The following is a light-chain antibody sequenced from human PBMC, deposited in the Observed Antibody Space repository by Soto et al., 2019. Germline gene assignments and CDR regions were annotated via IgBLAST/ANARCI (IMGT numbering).Light chain of an antibody. CDR2: DAS. V-gene: IGKV1-5*01. J-gene: IGKJ3*01. Sequence: DIQMTQSPSTLSASVGDRVTFTCRASQSISSWLAWYQQKPGKAPKLLIYDASSLESGVPSRFSGSGSGTEFTLTISSLQPDDFATYYCQQYNSYPIFTFGPGTKVDIK. CDR1: QSISSW. CDR3: QQYNSYPIFT.